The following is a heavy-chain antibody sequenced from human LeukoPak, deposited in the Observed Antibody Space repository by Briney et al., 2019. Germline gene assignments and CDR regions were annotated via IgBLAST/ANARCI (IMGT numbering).Heavy chain of an antibody. Sequence: ASVKVSCKASGYTFTDYYMHWVRQAPGQGLEWMGWINPNSGGTNYAQKFQGRVTMTRDTSISTAYMELSRLRSDDTAVYFCARPHQSYWFDPWGQGTLVTVSS. J-gene: IGHJ5*02. CDR1: GYTFTDYY. CDR2: INPNSGGT. D-gene: IGHD2-2*01. CDR3: ARPHQSYWFDP. V-gene: IGHV1-2*02.